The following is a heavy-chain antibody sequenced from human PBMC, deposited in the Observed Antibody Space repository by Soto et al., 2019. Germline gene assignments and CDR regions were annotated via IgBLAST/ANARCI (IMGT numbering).Heavy chain of an antibody. V-gene: IGHV3-7*03. Sequence: GGSLRLSCVTYGLTFTDYWMSWVRQAPGKGLEWVANIKQDESEKNYLDSVKGRFTISRDNAENSLYLQMNSLRAEDTALYYCAISQDRGGRTTFIYWGQGTQVTVSS. CDR3: AISQDRGGRTTFIY. D-gene: IGHD3-16*01. J-gene: IGHJ4*02. CDR1: GLTFTDYW. CDR2: IKQDESEK.